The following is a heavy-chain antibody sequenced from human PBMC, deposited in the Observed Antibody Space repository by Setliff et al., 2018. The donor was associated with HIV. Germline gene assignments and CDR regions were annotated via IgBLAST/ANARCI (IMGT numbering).Heavy chain of an antibody. D-gene: IGHD3-22*01. Sequence: PGESLKISCKGSGYSFTSYWIGWVRQMPGKGLEWMGIIYPGDSHVRYSPSFQGQVTISADTSISTAYLQWNSLKASDTALYYCAGLDSSGYYRSFDVWGQGTMVTVSS. J-gene: IGHJ3*01. CDR3: AGLDSSGYYRSFDV. CDR2: IYPGDSHV. V-gene: IGHV5-51*01. CDR1: GYSFTSYW.